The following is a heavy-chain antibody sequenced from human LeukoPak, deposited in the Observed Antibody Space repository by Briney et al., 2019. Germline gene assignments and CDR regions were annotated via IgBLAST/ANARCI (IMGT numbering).Heavy chain of an antibody. Sequence: ASVTVSCTASGYTFTSYDINWVRQATGQGLEWMGWMNPNSGNTGYAQKFQGRVTMTRNTSISTAYMELSSLRSEDTAVYYCAILGYCSSTSCPNWFDPWGQGTLVTVSS. CDR2: MNPNSGNT. CDR3: AILGYCSSTSCPNWFDP. D-gene: IGHD2-2*01. CDR1: GYTFTSYD. J-gene: IGHJ5*02. V-gene: IGHV1-8*01.